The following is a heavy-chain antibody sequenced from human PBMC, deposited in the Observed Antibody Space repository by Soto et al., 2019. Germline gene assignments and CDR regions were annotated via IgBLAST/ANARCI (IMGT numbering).Heavy chain of an antibody. CDR3: AKEAGYYDSSGYYRRYNWFDP. D-gene: IGHD3-22*01. V-gene: IGHV3-23*01. J-gene: IGHJ5*02. Sequence: GGSLRLSCAASGFTFSSYAMSWVRQAPGKGLEWVSAISGSGGSTYYADSVKGRFTISRDNSKNTLYLQMNSLRAEDTAVYYCAKEAGYYDSSGYYRRYNWFDPWGKGTLVPVSS. CDR1: GFTFSSYA. CDR2: ISGSGGST.